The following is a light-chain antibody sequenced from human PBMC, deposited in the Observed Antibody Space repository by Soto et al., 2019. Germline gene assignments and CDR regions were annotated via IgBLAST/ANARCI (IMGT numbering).Light chain of an antibody. Sequence: QSVLTQPPSASGSPGQSVTISCTGTSSDVGGYNYVSWYQQHPGKAPKLIIYEVSKRPSGVPDRFSGSKSGNTASLTVSGLQAEDEADYYCSSYVRSNHLYVLGTGPKVTDL. CDR1: SSDVGGYNY. V-gene: IGLV2-8*01. CDR2: EVS. J-gene: IGLJ1*01. CDR3: SSYVRSNHLYV.